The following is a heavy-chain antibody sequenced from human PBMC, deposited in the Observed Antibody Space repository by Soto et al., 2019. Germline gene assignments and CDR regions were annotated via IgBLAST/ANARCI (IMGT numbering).Heavy chain of an antibody. Sequence: PSETLSLTCTVTGDSISSRSYYWGWIRQPPGKGLEWIGSIYYSGSTYNNPSLRSRVSMSIDTSKDQFSLKLKSVTAADTALYFCARQRNSVATQASFDVWGPGSLVTVSS. CDR1: GDSISSRSYY. V-gene: IGHV4-39*01. J-gene: IGHJ4*02. CDR2: IYYSGST. CDR3: ARQRNSVATQASFDV. D-gene: IGHD3-10*01.